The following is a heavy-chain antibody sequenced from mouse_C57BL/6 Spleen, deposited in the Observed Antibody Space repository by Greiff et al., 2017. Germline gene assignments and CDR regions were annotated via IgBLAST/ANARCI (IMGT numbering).Heavy chain of an antibody. Sequence: QVQLQQPGAELVKPGASVKVSCTASGYTFTSYWMHWVKQTPGQGLEWIGRIHPSDSDTNYNKKLKGKATLTVDKSSSTAYMQLSSLTSEDSAVYYCAIGFTTVGAKDFDVWGTGTTVTVSS. CDR3: AIGFTTVGAKDFDV. V-gene: IGHV1-74*01. CDR2: IHPSDSDT. CDR1: GYTFTSYW. J-gene: IGHJ1*03. D-gene: IGHD1-1*01.